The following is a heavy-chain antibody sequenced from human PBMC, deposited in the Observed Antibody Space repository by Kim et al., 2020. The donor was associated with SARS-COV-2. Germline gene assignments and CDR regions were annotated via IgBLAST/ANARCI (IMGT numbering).Heavy chain of an antibody. Sequence: SVKVSCKASGGTFSSYAISWVRQAPGQGLEWMGGIIPIFGTANYAQKFQGRVTITADESTSTAYMELSSLRSEDTAVYYCARGPGYYDILTGIIGPVDAFDISGQGTMVTVSS. J-gene: IGHJ3*02. CDR1: GGTFSSYA. CDR3: ARGPGYYDILTGIIGPVDAFDI. V-gene: IGHV1-69*13. CDR2: IIPIFGTA. D-gene: IGHD3-9*01.